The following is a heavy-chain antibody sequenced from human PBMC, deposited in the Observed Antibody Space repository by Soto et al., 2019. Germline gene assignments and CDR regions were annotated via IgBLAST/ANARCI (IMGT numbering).Heavy chain of an antibody. D-gene: IGHD6-13*01. Sequence: GGSLKLSFAACVFTFSSYAMSWARQAPGKALGWVLAISGGGGSTYYADSVTGRSTTSRDNPKTTLYLQMHRLSAEDTAVYYCAKAGYSSSWYEGYWFDPWGQGTLVTVSS. V-gene: IGHV3-23*01. CDR3: AKAGYSSSWYEGYWFDP. J-gene: IGHJ5*02. CDR2: ISGGGGST. CDR1: VFTFSSYA.